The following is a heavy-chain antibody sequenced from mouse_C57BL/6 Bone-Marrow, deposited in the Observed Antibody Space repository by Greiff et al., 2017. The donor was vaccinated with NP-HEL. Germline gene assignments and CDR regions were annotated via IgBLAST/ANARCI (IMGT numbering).Heavy chain of an antibody. CDR1: GFSLTSYG. V-gene: IGHV2-3*01. J-gene: IGHJ1*03. CDR3: AKYDYERYFDV. Sequence: QVQLKESGPGLVAPSQSLSITCTVSGFSLTSYGVSWVRQPPGKGLEWLGVIWGDGGTNYHSAPISSLSISTDNSKSQVVLKMNSLQTDDTATYYCAKYDYERYFDVWGTGTTVTVSS. CDR2: IWGDGGT. D-gene: IGHD2-4*01.